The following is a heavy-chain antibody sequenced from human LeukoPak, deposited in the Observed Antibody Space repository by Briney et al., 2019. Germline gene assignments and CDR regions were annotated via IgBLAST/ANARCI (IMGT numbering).Heavy chain of an antibody. J-gene: IGHJ3*02. CDR2: INHSGST. Sequence: SETLSLTCAVYGGSFSGYYWSWIRQPPGKGLEWIGEINHSGSTNYNPSLKSRVTISVDTSKNHLSLILSSVTAADTAVYYCAPGGYIGYGHAFDIWGQGTMVTVSS. V-gene: IGHV4-34*01. CDR3: APGGYIGYGHAFDI. D-gene: IGHD5-12*01. CDR1: GGSFSGYY.